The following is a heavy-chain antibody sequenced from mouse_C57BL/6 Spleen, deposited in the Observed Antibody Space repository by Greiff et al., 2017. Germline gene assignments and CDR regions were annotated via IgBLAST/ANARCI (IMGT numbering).Heavy chain of an antibody. V-gene: IGHV5-16*01. Sequence: EVQVVASEGGLVQPGSSMKLSCTASGFTFSDYYMAWVRQVPEKGLEWVANINYDGSSTYYLDSLKSRFIISRDNAKNILYLQMSSLKSEDTATYYCARANGSSLFAYWGQGTLVTVSA. CDR2: INYDGSST. CDR3: ARANGSSLFAY. J-gene: IGHJ3*01. CDR1: GFTFSDYY. D-gene: IGHD1-1*01.